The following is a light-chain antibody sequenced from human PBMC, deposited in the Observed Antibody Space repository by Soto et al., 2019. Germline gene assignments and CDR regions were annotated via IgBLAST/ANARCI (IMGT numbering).Light chain of an antibody. V-gene: IGKV3-15*01. CDR1: QNLSRY. J-gene: IGKJ5*01. Sequence: EILLTQSPSTLSLFPVEIATLSCRVLQNLSRYFLAWYQHKPGQAPRLLIYGASTRATGIPARFSGSGSGTEFTLTISSLQSEDFAVYYCQQYNNWPPGTFGQGTRLGI. CDR3: QQYNNWPPGT. CDR2: GAS.